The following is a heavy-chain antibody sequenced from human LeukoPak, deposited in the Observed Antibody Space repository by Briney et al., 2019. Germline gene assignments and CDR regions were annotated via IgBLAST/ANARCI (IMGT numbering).Heavy chain of an antibody. D-gene: IGHD6-19*01. CDR1: GFTFSSYG. CDR2: ISYDGSNK. CDR3: ARDLGIAVAETFDY. Sequence: GGSLRLSCAASGFTFSSYGMHWVRQAPGKGLEWVAVISYDGSNKYYADSVKGRFTISRDNSKNTLYLQMNSLRAEDTAVYYCARDLGIAVAETFDYWGQGTLVTVSS. V-gene: IGHV3-30*03. J-gene: IGHJ4*02.